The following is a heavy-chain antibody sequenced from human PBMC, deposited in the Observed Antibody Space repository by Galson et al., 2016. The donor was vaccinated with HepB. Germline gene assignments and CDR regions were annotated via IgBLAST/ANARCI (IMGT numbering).Heavy chain of an antibody. CDR1: GFTFSSYS. D-gene: IGHD3-10*01. J-gene: IGHJ4*02. CDR2: IRSSSDLI. CDR3: AREIGGHYYGSGRLD. V-gene: IGHV3-48*02. Sequence: SLRLSCAASGFTFSSYSMNWVRQAPGKGLEWVSYIRSSSDLIYYADSVKGRFTISRDNAKNSLYLQLNSLRDEDTAVYYGAREIGGHYYGSGRLDWGQGTLVTASS.